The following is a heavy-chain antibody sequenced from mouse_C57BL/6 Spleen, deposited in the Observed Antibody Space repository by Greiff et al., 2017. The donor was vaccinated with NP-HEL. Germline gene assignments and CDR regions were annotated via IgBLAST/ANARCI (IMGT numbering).Heavy chain of an antibody. D-gene: IGHD2-3*01. CDR1: GYTFTDHT. Sequence: VQLQQSDAELVKPGASVKISCKVSGYTFTDHTIHWMKQRPEQGLEWIGYIYPRDGSTKYNEKFKGKATLTADKSYSTAYMQLNSLASEASAVYFCAREGSDGYYVGVWCAYWGQGTLVTVSA. CDR2: IYPRDGST. V-gene: IGHV1-78*01. J-gene: IGHJ3*01. CDR3: AREGSDGYYVGVWCAY.